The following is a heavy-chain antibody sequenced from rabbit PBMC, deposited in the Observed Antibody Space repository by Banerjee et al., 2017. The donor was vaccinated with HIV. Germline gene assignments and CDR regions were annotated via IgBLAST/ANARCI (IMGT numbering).Heavy chain of an antibody. V-gene: IGHV1S7*01. CDR3: VRGGYAGYGYATGVYYFNL. CDR2: IDPVFGST. CDR1: GFDFSSYG. Sequence: SGFDFSSYGVSWVRQAPGKGLEWIGYIDPVFGSTYYASWVNGRFTISSHNAQNTLYLQLNSLTAADTATYFCVRGGYAGYGYATGVYYFNLWGQGTLVTVS. J-gene: IGHJ4*01. D-gene: IGHD6-1*01.